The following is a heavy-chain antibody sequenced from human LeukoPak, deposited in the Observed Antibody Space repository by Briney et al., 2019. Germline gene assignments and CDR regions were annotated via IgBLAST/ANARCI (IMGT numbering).Heavy chain of an antibody. Sequence: SETLSLTCTVSGGCINNDSFYWGWIRQPPGKGLEWIGNLYYSGSTYYNPSLKSRLTISVDTSKNQFSLKLSSVTAADTAVYYCARTGVATSRYYYYAMDVWGQGTTVTVSS. CDR3: ARTGVATSRYYYYAMDV. CDR1: GGCINNDSFY. V-gene: IGHV4-39*01. D-gene: IGHD5-12*01. CDR2: LYYSGST. J-gene: IGHJ6*02.